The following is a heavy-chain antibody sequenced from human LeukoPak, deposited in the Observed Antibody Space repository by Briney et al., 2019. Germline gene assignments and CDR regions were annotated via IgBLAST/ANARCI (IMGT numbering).Heavy chain of an antibody. CDR2: IKEDGSED. Sequence: GSLRLSFAAPGFTFSSYWMSWVRQAPGKGLEWVANIKEDGSEDYYVDSVKGRFTISRDNAKKSLYLQMNSLRTEDTAVYFCARDRGRNWFDSWGQGTLVTVSS. J-gene: IGHJ5*01. V-gene: IGHV3-7*04. CDR3: ARDRGRNWFDS. CDR1: GFTFSSYW. D-gene: IGHD6-25*01.